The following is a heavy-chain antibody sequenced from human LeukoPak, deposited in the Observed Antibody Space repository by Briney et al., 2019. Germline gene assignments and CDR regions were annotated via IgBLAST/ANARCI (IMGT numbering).Heavy chain of an antibody. CDR2: IYSDGST. V-gene: IGHV3-66*01. Sequence: GGSLRLSCATSGFTLSNKYMTWVRQAPGKGLEWVSVIYSDGSTYYAGSVRGRFTISRDNTKNTLYLQMNSLRAEDTAVYYCARVQDSGLFRWYWGQGTLVTVSS. CDR3: ARVQDSGLFRWY. CDR1: GFTLSNKY. D-gene: IGHD1-26*01. J-gene: IGHJ4*02.